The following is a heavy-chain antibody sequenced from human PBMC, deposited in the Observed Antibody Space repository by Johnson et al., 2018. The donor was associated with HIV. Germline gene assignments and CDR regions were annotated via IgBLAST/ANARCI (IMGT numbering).Heavy chain of an antibody. V-gene: IGHV3-30*04. CDR2: ISDDVSST. D-gene: IGHD3-10*01. CDR3: AIGPLFYYSSGLWAFDI. Sequence: QVQLVESGGGVVRPGRSLRLSCAASGFTFSSFAMHWVRQAPGKGLEWVALISDDVSSTFYVDSVKGRFTISRDNANNTLYLQMSGLSAEDTAVYYCAIGPLFYYSSGLWAFDIWGQGTMVTVSS. J-gene: IGHJ3*02. CDR1: GFTFSSFA.